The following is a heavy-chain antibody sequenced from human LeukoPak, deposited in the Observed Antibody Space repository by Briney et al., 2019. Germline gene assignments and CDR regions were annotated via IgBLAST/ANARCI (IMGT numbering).Heavy chain of an antibody. D-gene: IGHD3-16*02. CDR3: ARGDYDYVWGSYPLTYFDY. CDR1: GYTFTGYH. CDR2: INPNSGGT. Sequence: ASVKVSCKASGYTFTGYHMHWVRQAPGQGLEWMGWINPNSGGTNYAQKFQGRVTMTRDTSISTAYMELSRLRSDDTAVYYCARGDYDYVWGSYPLTYFDYWGQGTLVTVSS. J-gene: IGHJ4*02. V-gene: IGHV1-2*02.